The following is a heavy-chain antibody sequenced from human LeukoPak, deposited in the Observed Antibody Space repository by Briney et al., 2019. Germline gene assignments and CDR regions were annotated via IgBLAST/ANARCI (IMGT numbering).Heavy chain of an antibody. CDR2: VYYSGSN. CDR3: ARASGSSYVVFFFDY. Sequence: PSETLSLTCTVSGDSISTYYWSCIRQLPGKGREWVGYVYYSGSNSYNPSLKSRVTISVDTSKNQFSLKLTSVTAADTAVYYCARASGSSYVVFFFDYWGQGTLVTVSS. J-gene: IGHJ4*02. V-gene: IGHV4-59*01. D-gene: IGHD3-10*01. CDR1: GDSISTYY.